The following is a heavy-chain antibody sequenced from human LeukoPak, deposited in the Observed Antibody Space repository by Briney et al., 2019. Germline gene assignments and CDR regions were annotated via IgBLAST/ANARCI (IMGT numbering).Heavy chain of an antibody. CDR1: GFIFRCYW. CDR2: INNEGTGT. V-gene: IGHV3-74*01. D-gene: IGHD2-15*01. CDR3: ARGGAYHAFDI. J-gene: IGHJ3*02. Sequence: GGSLRLSCAASGFIFRCYWMYWVRQAPGKGLVWVSRINNEGTGTTFADSVKGRFTISRDNARNTLYLQMNSLRAEDTAVYYCARGGAYHAFDIWGQGTMVTVSS.